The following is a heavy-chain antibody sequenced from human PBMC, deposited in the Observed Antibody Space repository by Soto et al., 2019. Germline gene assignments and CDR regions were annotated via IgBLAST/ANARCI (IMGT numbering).Heavy chain of an antibody. CDR2: IYYSGST. CDR3: ARLSHPYWFDP. Sequence: PSETLSLTCTVSGGSISSSSYYWGWIRQPPGKGLEWIGSIYYSGSTYSNPSLKSRVTISVDTSKNQFSLKLTSVTAADTAIYYCARLSHPYWFDPWGHGTLVTVSS. CDR1: GGSISSSSYY. J-gene: IGHJ5*02. V-gene: IGHV4-39*01.